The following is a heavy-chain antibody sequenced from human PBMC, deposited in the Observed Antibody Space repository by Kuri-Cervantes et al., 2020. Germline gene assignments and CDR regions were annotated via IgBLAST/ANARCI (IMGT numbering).Heavy chain of an antibody. Sequence: GGSLRLSCAASGFTFSNAWMSWVRQAPGKGLEWVGRIKSKTDGGTTDYAAPVKGRFTIPRDDSKNTLYLQMNSLKTEDTAVYYCTTTYYYDSSGYYYDWYFDLWGRGTLVTVSS. V-gene: IGHV3-15*01. D-gene: IGHD3-22*01. CDR1: GFTFSNAW. CDR2: IKSKTDGGTT. J-gene: IGHJ2*01. CDR3: TTTYYYDSSGYYYDWYFDL.